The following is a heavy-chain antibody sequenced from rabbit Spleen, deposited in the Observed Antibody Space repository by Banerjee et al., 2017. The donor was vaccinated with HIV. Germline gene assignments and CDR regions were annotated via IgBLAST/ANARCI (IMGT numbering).Heavy chain of an antibody. D-gene: IGHD6-1*01. CDR3: ARDTASSFSSYGMDL. Sequence: QEQLKESGGDLVKPGASLTLTCKASGFSFSSSDYMCWVRQAPGKGLEWIACIAGSSSGFTYTATWAKGRFTCSKTSSTTVTLQMTSLTVADTATYFCARDTASSFSSYGMDLWGPGTLVTVS. J-gene: IGHJ6*01. V-gene: IGHV1S45*01. CDR1: GFSFSSSDY. CDR2: IAGSSSGFT.